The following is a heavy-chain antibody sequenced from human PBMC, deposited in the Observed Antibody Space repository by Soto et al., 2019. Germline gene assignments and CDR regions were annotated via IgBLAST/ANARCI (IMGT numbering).Heavy chain of an antibody. CDR3: ATWKPWVGFDY. V-gene: IGHV1-3*01. CDR1: GYTFTSYA. J-gene: IGHJ4*02. Sequence: QVQLMQSGAEVKKPGASVKVSCKASGYTFTSYAMHWVRQAPGQRLEWMGWINAGNGNTKYSQKFQGRVTITRDTSASTAYMELSSLRSDDTAVYYCATWKPWVGFDYWGQGTLVTVSS. D-gene: IGHD1-1*01. CDR2: INAGNGNT.